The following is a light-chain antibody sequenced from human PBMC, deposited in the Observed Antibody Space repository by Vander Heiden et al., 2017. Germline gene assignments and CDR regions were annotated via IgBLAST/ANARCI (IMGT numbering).Light chain of an antibody. CDR2: AAS. Sequence: DIQMTQSPSSLSASVGDRVTITCRASQGIRNYLAWYQQKPGKVPKVLIYAASTLQSGVPSRFSCSGSGTDFTLTISSLQPEDVAAYYCQNYNSSPSLTFGGGTKVEIK. CDR3: QNYNSSPSLT. J-gene: IGKJ4*01. CDR1: QGIRNY. V-gene: IGKV1-27*01.